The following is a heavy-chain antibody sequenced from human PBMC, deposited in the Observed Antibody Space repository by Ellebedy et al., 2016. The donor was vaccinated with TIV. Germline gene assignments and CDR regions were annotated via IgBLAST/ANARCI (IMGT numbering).Heavy chain of an antibody. D-gene: IGHD4-11*01. J-gene: IGHJ3*02. CDR1: GFTFSSYN. Sequence: GGSLRLSCAASGFTFSSYNMNWVRQAPGKGLEWVAFINSGGSPIYYADSVKGRFTISRDDAKNSLFLQMTSLRAEDTAVYYCARDLTNQGDAFDIWGQGTMVTVSS. CDR3: ARDLTNQGDAFDI. CDR2: INSGGSPI. V-gene: IGHV3-48*04.